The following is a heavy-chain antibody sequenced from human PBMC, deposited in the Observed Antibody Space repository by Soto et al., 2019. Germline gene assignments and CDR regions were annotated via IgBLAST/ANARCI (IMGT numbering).Heavy chain of an antibody. Sequence: PGGSLRLSCAAPGFTFSSYEMNWVRQAPGKGLEWVSYISSSGSTIYYADSVKGRFTISRDNAKNSLYLQMNSLRAEDTAVYYCARDHKGGYYYYGMDVWGQGTTVTVPS. CDR1: GFTFSSYE. CDR3: ARDHKGGYYYYGMDV. J-gene: IGHJ6*02. CDR2: ISSSGSTI. V-gene: IGHV3-48*03.